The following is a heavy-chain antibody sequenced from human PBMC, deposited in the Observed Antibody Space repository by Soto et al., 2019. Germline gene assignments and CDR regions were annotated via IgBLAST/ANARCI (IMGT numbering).Heavy chain of an antibody. V-gene: IGHV3-23*01. CDR3: AKDFVVVREYYFVY. Sequence: GGSLRLSCAASGFTFSSYSMSWVRQAPGKGLEWVSAISGSGGSTYYADSVKGRFTISRDNSKNTLYLQMNSLRAEDTAVYYCAKDFVVVREYYFVYWGQGTLVTVSS. D-gene: IGHD2-15*01. CDR1: GFTFSSYS. J-gene: IGHJ4*01. CDR2: ISGSGGST.